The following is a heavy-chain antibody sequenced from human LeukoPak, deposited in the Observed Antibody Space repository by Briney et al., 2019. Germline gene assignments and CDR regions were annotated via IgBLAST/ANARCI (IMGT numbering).Heavy chain of an antibody. J-gene: IGHJ4*02. CDR3: ARGPSGYHNT. CDR1: GFTFSNAW. Sequence: PGGSLRLSCAASGFTFSNAWMSWVRQAPGKGLEWVAFIRFDGSNKYYADSVKGRFTISRDNSKNTLYLQMNSLRPEDTAVYYCARGPSGYHNTGGQGTLVTVSS. V-gene: IGHV3-30*02. CDR2: IRFDGSNK. D-gene: IGHD5-12*01.